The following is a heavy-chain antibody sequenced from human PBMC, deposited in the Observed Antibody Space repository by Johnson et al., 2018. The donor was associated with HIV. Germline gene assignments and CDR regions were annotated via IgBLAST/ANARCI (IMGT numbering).Heavy chain of an antibody. J-gene: IGHJ3*02. CDR3: AKEGSETTRIRAQKGAFDM. CDR2: ISSSGTTI. Sequence: QMLLVESGGGLVKPGGSLRLSCVASGVIFSDYYMSWIRQAPGKGLEWVSYISSSGTTIYYADSVKGRFTISRDNSKNTRYLQMNSLRAEDTAGYYCAKEGSETTRIRAQKGAFDMWGQGTMVSISS. CDR1: GVIFSDYY. V-gene: IGHV3-11*04. D-gene: IGHD6-19*01.